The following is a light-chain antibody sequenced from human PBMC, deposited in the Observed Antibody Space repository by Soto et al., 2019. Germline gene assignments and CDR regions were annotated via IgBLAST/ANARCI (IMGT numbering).Light chain of an antibody. CDR1: QSVSSSY. V-gene: IGKV3-15*01. CDR2: GAS. CDR3: QQFHNWPRT. J-gene: IGKJ1*01. Sequence: EIVMTQSPDTLSSSPGERATLSCRASQSVSSSYLAWYQQKPGQAPRLLIYGASTRAAGIPARFSGSGSGTEFTLTITSLQSEDFAVYYCQQFHNWPRTFGQGTKVDIK.